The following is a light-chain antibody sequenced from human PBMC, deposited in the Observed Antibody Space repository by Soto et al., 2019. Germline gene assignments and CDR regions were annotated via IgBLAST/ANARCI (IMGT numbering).Light chain of an antibody. J-gene: IGLJ3*02. V-gene: IGLV2-23*02. Sequence: QSALTQPASVSGSPGQSNAISCTGTSSDVGSYNLVSWYQHHPGKAPKLMIYEVTKRPSGVSDRFFASKSGNTASLTISGLQAEDEADYFCCSYAGGSTPWVFGGGTKLTVL. CDR3: CSYAGGSTPWV. CDR2: EVT. CDR1: SSDVGSYNL.